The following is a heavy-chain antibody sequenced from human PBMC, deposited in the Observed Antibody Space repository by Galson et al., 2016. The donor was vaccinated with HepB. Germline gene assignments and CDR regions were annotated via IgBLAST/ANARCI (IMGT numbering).Heavy chain of an antibody. CDR2: ISSSSSTI. CDR3: AIHPADTASYDADY. J-gene: IGHJ4*02. Sequence: SLRLSCAASGFTFSSYSMNWVRQAPGKGLEWVSYISSSSSTIYHADSVKGRVTISRDNAKNSLDLQMNSLRAEDTAVYYCAIHPADTASYDADYWGQGTLLTVSS. D-gene: IGHD5-18*01. CDR1: GFTFSSYS. V-gene: IGHV3-48*01.